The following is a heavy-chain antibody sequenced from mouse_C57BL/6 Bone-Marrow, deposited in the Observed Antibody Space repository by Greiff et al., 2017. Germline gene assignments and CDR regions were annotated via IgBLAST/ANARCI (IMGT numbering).Heavy chain of an antibody. Sequence: EVQLQQSGAELVRPGASVKLSCTASGFNIKDDYMHWVKQRPEQGLEWIGWIDPENGDTEYASKFQGKATITADTSSNTAYLQLSSLTSEDTAVYYCVIDYYFDDWGQGTTLTVSS. V-gene: IGHV14-4*01. CDR3: VIDYYFDD. CDR2: IDPENGDT. CDR1: GFNIKDDY. J-gene: IGHJ2*01.